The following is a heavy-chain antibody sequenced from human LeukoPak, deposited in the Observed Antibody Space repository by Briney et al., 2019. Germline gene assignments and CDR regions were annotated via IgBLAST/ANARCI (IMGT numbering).Heavy chain of an antibody. D-gene: IGHD6-13*01. CDR3: ASGKPSSSWYLIDY. Sequence: GGSLRLSCAVSGFTFSSYWMHWVRQAPGKGLVWVSRINSDGSSTSYADSVKGRFTISRGNAKNTLYLQMNSLRAEDTAVYYCASGKPSSSWYLIDYWGQGTLVTVSS. V-gene: IGHV3-74*01. CDR2: INSDGSST. J-gene: IGHJ4*02. CDR1: GFTFSSYW.